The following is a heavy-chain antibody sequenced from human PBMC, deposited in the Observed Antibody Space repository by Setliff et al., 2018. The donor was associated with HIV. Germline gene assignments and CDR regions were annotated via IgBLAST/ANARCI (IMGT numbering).Heavy chain of an antibody. V-gene: IGHV1-69*10. CDR3: AKPFGSDGSRQLDS. Sequence: ASVKVSCKASGGTFTSYAIHWVRQAPGQGLEWMGGIIPIVGVTNYAQKFQVRVTITADKSTNTAYMDLHSLTSEDTAVYYCAKPFGSDGSRQLDSWGQGTLVTVSS. CDR2: IIPIVGVT. D-gene: IGHD2-15*01. CDR1: GGTFTSYA. J-gene: IGHJ4*02.